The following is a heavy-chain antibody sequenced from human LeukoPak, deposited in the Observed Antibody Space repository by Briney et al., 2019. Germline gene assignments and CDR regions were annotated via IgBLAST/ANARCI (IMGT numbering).Heavy chain of an antibody. CDR1: GGSISYYY. CDR3: ARDLGGSGGIAARGRAFDY. CDR2: IYTSGST. D-gene: IGHD6-6*01. V-gene: IGHV4-4*07. Sequence: SETLSLTCTVSGGSISYYYWSWIRQPAGKGLEWIGRIYTSGSTNYNPSLKSRVTMSVDTSKNQFSLKLNSVTAADTAVYYCARDLGGSGGIAARGRAFDYWGQGPLVTVS. J-gene: IGHJ4*02.